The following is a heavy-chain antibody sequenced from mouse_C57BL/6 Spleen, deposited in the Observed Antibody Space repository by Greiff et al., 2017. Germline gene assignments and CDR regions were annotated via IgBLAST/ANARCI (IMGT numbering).Heavy chain of an antibody. V-gene: IGHV1-64*01. CDR3: ARSSSVDY. D-gene: IGHD1-3*01. CDR2: IHPNSGST. CDR1: GYTFTSYW. Sequence: QVQLKQPGAELVKPGASVTLSCKASGYTFTSYWMHWVKQRPGQGLEWIGMIHPNSGSTNYNEKFTGKATLTVDKSSSTAYMQLSSLTSEDSAVYYCARSSSVDYWGQGTSVTVSA. J-gene: IGHJ4*01.